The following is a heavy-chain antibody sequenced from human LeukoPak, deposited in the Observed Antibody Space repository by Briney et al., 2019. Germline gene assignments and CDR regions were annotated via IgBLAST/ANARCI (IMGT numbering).Heavy chain of an antibody. V-gene: IGHV4-59*01. CDR2: IYYSGST. CDR3: ARDRTPNGYSSGWRI. J-gene: IGHJ3*02. D-gene: IGHD6-19*01. Sequence: SETLSLTCTVSGGSISSYYWSWIRQPPGKGVEWIGYIYYSGSTNYNPSLKSRVTISVDTSKNQFSLKLSSVTAADTAVYYCARDRTPNGYSSGWRIWGQGTMVTVSS. CDR1: GGSISSYY.